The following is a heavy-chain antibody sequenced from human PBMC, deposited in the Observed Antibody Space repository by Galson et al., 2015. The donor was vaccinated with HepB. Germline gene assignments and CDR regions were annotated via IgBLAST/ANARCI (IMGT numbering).Heavy chain of an antibody. CDR2: ISAGGDIT. V-gene: IGHV3-23*01. D-gene: IGHD1-14*01. CDR1: GFTFSTFA. CDR3: APHHLSGRSPGLQH. Sequence: SLRLSCAASGFTFSTFAFSWVRQAPGKGLEWVSAISAGGDITYYTDSVKGRFIISRDNSKNTLFLQMNTLRVEDTAVYYCAPHHLSGRSPGLQHWGQGTLVTVSS. J-gene: IGHJ1*01.